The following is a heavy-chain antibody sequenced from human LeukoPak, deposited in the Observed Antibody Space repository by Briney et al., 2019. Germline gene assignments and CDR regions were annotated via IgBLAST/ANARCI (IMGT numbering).Heavy chain of an antibody. Sequence: GGSLRLSCAASGFTFSTYWMTWVRQAPGKGLEWVANIKEDGSEKYYVDSLKGRFTISRDNAKNSPYLQMNSLRAEDTAVYYCARGGKYYGSWGQGTLVTVSS. CDR3: ARGGKYYGS. CDR1: GFTFSTYW. CDR2: IKEDGSEK. J-gene: IGHJ5*02. D-gene: IGHD3-10*01. V-gene: IGHV3-7*04.